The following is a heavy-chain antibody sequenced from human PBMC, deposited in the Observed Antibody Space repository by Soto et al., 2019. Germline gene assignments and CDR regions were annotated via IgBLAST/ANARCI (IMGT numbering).Heavy chain of an antibody. J-gene: IGHJ6*02. CDR1: GGSFSGYY. V-gene: IGHV4-34*01. D-gene: IGHD3-3*01. CDR2: INHSGST. CDR3: ARWSTAYYYYGMDV. Sequence: SETLSLTCAVYGGSFSGYYWSWIRQPPGKGLEWIGEINHSGSTNYNPSLKSRVTISVDTSKNQFSLKLSSVTAADTAVYYCARWSTAYYYYGMDVWGQGTTVTVSS.